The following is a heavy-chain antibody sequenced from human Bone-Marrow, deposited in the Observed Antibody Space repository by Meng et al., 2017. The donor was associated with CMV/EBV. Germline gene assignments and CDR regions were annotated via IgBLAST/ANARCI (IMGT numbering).Heavy chain of an antibody. CDR2: IRYDGSNK. CDR1: GFTFSSYG. D-gene: IGHD3-10*01. Sequence: GGPLRLSCAASGFTFSSYGMHWVRQAPGKGLEWVAFIRYDGSNKYYADSVKVRFTISRDNSKNTLYLQMNSLRAEDTAVYYCAKDQEVVRGGTYYYYYYGMDVWGQGTTVTVSS. J-gene: IGHJ6*02. V-gene: IGHV3-30*02. CDR3: AKDQEVVRGGTYYYYYYGMDV.